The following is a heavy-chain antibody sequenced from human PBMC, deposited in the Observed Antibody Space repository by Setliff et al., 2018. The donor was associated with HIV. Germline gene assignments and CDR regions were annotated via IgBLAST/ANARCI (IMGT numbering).Heavy chain of an antibody. CDR1: GGAFSSYA. V-gene: IGHV1-69*13. CDR3: ARDPSIAVAGAAV. CDR2: IIPVFRRG. J-gene: IGHJ6*02. Sequence: ASVKVSCKAPGGAFSSYAFSWVRQAPGQGLEWMGGIIPVFRRGDNAQRFQGRVTITADEWTSTAYMELSSLRSEDTAVYYCARDPSIAVAGAAVWGQGTTVTVSS. D-gene: IGHD6-19*01.